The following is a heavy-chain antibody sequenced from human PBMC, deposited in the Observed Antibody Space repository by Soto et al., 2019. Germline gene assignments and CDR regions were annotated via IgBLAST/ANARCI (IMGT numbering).Heavy chain of an antibody. J-gene: IGHJ4*02. CDR2: IKFDGSVK. Sequence: GGSLRLSCVASGFSFSDYWMSWVRQAPGKGPEWVANIKFDGSVKQYVDSVRGRFSISRDNFRNSLFLQMSSLRAGDTAIYYCVKDGGYCSSATCYSPRNHYFDSWGQGTLVTVSS. V-gene: IGHV3-7*03. D-gene: IGHD2-2*01. CDR1: GFSFSDYW. CDR3: VKDGGYCSSATCYSPRNHYFDS.